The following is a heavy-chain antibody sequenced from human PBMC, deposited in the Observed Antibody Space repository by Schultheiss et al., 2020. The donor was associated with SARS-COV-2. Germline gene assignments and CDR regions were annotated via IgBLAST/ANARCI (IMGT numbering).Heavy chain of an antibody. J-gene: IGHJ4*02. CDR2: ISSSSSYI. Sequence: GGSLRLSCAASGFTFTTYTMTWVRQAPGKGLEWVSSISSSSSYIYYADSVKGRFTISRDNAKNSLYLQMNSLRAEDTAVYYCAGHYSGSLIGTLFDYWGQGTLVTVSS. CDR1: GFTFTTYT. V-gene: IGHV3-21*01. CDR3: AGHYSGSLIGTLFDY. D-gene: IGHD1-26*01.